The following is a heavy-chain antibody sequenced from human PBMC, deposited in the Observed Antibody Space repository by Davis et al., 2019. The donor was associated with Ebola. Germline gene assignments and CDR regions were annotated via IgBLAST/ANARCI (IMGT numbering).Heavy chain of an antibody. CDR2: TYYSSKWYN. V-gene: IGHV6-1*01. CDR1: GDSVFSGG. J-gene: IGHJ4*02. D-gene: IGHD3-3*01. Sequence: PSETLSLTCAISGDSVFSGGWNWIRQSPSRGLEWLGRTYYSSKWYNDYAASVKSRITVNPDTSKNQFSLHLNSVTPEDTAVYYCARGWLRGYLDYWGQGTLVTVSS. CDR3: ARGWLRGYLDY.